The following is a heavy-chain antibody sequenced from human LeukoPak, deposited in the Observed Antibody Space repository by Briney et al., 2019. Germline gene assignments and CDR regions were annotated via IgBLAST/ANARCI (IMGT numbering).Heavy chain of an antibody. CDR2: IIPILGIA. CDR1: GGTFSSYA. CDR3: TRVLSTFNELDY. Sequence: ASVKVSCKASGGTFSSYAISWVRQAPGQGLEWMGRIIPILGIANYAQKFQGRVTITADKSTSTAYMELSSLRSEDTAVYYCTRVLSTFNELDYWGQGTLVTVSS. V-gene: IGHV1-69*04. D-gene: IGHD1-1*01. J-gene: IGHJ4*02.